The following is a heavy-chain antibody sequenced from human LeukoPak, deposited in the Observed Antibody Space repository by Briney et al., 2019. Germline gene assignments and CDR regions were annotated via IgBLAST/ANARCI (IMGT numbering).Heavy chain of an antibody. CDR2: INPNSGGT. CDR3: ARARIAARLDAFDI. V-gene: IGHV1-2*02. Sequence: AASVKVSCKASGYTFTGYYMHWVRQAPGQGLEWMGWINPNSGGTNYAQKFQGRVTMTRDTSISTAYMELSRLRSDDTAVYYCARARIAARLDAFDIWGQGTMVTVSS. J-gene: IGHJ3*02. CDR1: GYTFTGYY. D-gene: IGHD6-6*01.